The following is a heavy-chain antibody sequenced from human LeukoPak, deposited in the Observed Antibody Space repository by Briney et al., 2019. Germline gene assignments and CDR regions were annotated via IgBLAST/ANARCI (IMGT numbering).Heavy chain of an antibody. J-gene: IGHJ4*02. D-gene: IGHD3-10*01. CDR1: GFTFSSYA. Sequence: GGSLRLSCAASGFTFSSYAMHWVRQAPGKGLEWVAVISYDGSNKYYADSVKGRFTISRGNSKNTLYLQLNSLRPEDTAVYYCARDSTYYYDSGSSGPHYFDNWGQGTLVTVSS. CDR3: ARDSTYYYDSGSSGPHYFDN. CDR2: ISYDGSNK. V-gene: IGHV3-30*01.